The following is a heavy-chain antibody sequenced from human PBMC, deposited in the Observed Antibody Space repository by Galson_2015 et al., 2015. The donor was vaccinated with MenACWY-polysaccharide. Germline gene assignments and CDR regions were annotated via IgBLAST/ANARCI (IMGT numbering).Heavy chain of an antibody. CDR3: AKDFHNYGMDV. J-gene: IGHJ6*02. Sequence: SLRLSCAASGFRINTYYMNWVRQTPGKGLEWVSSISKSGNDMQYTVSVRGRFTISRDIAKNSLFLQMNSLGVEDTAIYYCAKDFHNYGMDVWGQGTTVTVSS. V-gene: IGHV3-21*06. CDR2: ISKSGNDM. CDR1: GFRINTYY.